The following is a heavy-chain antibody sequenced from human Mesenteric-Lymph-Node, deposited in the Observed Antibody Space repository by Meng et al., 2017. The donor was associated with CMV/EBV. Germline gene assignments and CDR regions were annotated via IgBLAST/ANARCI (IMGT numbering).Heavy chain of an antibody. CDR3: ARYYDSSGSYYEDFDY. J-gene: IGHJ4*02. D-gene: IGHD3-22*01. CDR2: ITTYSGNT. CDR1: GYPFTPYA. V-gene: IGHV1-18*01. Sequence: SGYPFTPYAISWVRQAPGQGLEWMGWITTYSGNTNYAQSFQGRLTLTTDTSTTTAFMELTSLSSDDTAVYYCARYYDSSGSYYEDFDYWGQGTLVTVSS.